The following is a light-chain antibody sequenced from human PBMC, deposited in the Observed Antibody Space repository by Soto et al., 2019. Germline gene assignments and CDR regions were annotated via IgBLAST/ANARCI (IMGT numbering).Light chain of an antibody. Sequence: DTQMTQSPYSLSASVGDRVTITCRASEAISIYLAWYQQKPGKVPNLLIYGASPLQSGVPSRFSGSGSVTDFTLTISRLQTEDVAIYYCQKDNNVPFTFGARTKVEIK. J-gene: IGKJ3*01. CDR2: GAS. CDR1: EAISIY. CDR3: QKDNNVPFT. V-gene: IGKV1-27*01.